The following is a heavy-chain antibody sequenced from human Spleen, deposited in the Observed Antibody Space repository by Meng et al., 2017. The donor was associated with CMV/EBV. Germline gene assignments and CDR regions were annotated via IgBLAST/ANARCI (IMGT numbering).Heavy chain of an antibody. D-gene: IGHD3-3*01. CDR3: AQESGPWSQFVN. V-gene: IGHV3-21*04. CDR2: ISSSSSFI. J-gene: IGHJ4*02. Sequence: GESLKISCAASGFTFSVYSMHWVRQAPGKGLEWVSSISSSSSFIYYADSVKGRFTISRDNPKNTLYLQLNSLRAEDTAIYYCAQESGPWSQFVNWGQGTLVTVSS. CDR1: GFTFSVYS.